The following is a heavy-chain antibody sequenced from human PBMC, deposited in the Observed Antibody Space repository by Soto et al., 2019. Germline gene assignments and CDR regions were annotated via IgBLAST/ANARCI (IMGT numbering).Heavy chain of an antibody. J-gene: IGHJ4*02. V-gene: IGHV4-34*01. CDR1: GGSFSGYY. D-gene: IGHD4-17*01. Sequence: QVQLQQWGAGLLKPSETLSLTCAVYGGSFSGYYWSWIRQPPGKGLEWIGEINHSGSTNYNPSLKSRVTISVDTSKNQFSLKLSSVTAADTAVYYCARAYGGNSGVFGYWGQGTLVTVSS. CDR2: INHSGST. CDR3: ARAYGGNSGVFGY.